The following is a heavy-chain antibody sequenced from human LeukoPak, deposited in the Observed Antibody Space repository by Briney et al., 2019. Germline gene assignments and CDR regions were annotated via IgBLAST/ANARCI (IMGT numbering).Heavy chain of an antibody. CDR3: AKDSYVSGRPLHTFDV. D-gene: IGHD3-10*01. V-gene: IGHV3-23*01. Sequence: GGSLRLSCAASGFTFAIHAMTWIRQAPGKGLEWVSGISGDGASTHYAESVKGQFTISRDNSQNTLFLQMNSLRVEDTAIYYCAKDSYVSGRPLHTFDVWGQGTMVTVSS. CDR1: GFTFAIHA. J-gene: IGHJ3*01. CDR2: ISGDGAST.